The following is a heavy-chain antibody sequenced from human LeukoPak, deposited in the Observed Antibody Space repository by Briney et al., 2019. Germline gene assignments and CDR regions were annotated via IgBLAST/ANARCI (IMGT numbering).Heavy chain of an antibody. CDR3: ARRFPYSGSPALDY. V-gene: IGHV1-3*01. Sequence: ASVKVSCKASGYTFTSYGISWVRQAPGQRLEWMGWINAGNGNTKYSQKFQGRVTITRDTSASTAYMELSSLRSEDTAVYYCARRFPYSGSPALDYWGQGTLVTVSS. J-gene: IGHJ4*02. D-gene: IGHD1-26*01. CDR1: GYTFTSYG. CDR2: INAGNGNT.